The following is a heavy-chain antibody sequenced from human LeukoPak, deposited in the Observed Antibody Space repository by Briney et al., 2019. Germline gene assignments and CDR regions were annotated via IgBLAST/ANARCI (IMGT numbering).Heavy chain of an antibody. V-gene: IGHV1-69*05. CDR1: GGTFSSYA. Sequence: SVKVPCKASGGTFSSYAISWVRQAPGQGLEWMGRIIPIFGTANYAQKFQGRVTITTDESTSTAYMELSSLRSEDTAVYYCARVRYYDSSGYVDYWGQGTLVTVSS. CDR2: IIPIFGTA. CDR3: ARVRYYDSSGYVDY. D-gene: IGHD3-22*01. J-gene: IGHJ4*02.